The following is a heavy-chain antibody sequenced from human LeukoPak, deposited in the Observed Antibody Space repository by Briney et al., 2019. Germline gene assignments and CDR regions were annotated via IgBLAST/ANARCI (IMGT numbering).Heavy chain of an antibody. CDR1: GGSISSYY. CDR2: IYTSGST. V-gene: IGHV4-4*07. D-gene: IGHD1-7*01. CDR3: ARDSLSWNYGAFDI. Sequence: SETLSLTCTVSGGSISSYYWSWIRQPAGKGLEWIGRIYTSGSTNYNPSLKSRVTMSVDTSKNQFSLKLSSVTAADTAVYYCARDSLSWNYGAFDIWGQGTMVTVSS. J-gene: IGHJ3*02.